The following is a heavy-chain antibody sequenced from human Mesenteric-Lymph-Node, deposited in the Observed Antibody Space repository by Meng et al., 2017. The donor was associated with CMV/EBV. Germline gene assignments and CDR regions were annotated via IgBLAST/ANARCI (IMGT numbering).Heavy chain of an antibody. J-gene: IGHJ4*02. CDR3: AHTLSSSWYGSLDY. CDR1: GFSLSTSGVS. Sequence: FSGFSLSTSGVSVGWIRQPPGKALEWLALIYWDDDERYSPSLKSRLTITKDTAKNQVVLTMTNMDPVDTATYYCAHTLSSSWYGSLDYWGQGTLVTVSS. V-gene: IGHV2-5*02. CDR2: IYWDDDE. D-gene: IGHD6-13*01.